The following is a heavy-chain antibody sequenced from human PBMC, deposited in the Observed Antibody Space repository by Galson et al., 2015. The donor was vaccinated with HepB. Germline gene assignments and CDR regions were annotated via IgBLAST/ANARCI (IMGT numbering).Heavy chain of an antibody. J-gene: IGHJ4*02. V-gene: IGHV3-23*01. CDR1: GFTFSSYA. Sequence: SLRLSCAASGFTFSSYAMSWVRQAPGKGLEWVSAISGSGGSTYYADSVKGRFTISRDNSKNTLYLQMNSLRAEDTAVYYCASGKQWLTQGLWNYWGQGTLVTVSS. CDR2: ISGSGGST. CDR3: ASGKQWLTQGLWNY. D-gene: IGHD6-19*01.